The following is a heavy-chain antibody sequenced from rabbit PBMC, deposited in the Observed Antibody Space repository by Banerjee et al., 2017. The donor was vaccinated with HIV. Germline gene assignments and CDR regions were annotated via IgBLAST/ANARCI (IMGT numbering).Heavy chain of an antibody. Sequence: QEHLEESGGDLVKPEGSLTLTCTASGFSFSSGYMSWVRQAPGKGLEWIACIYADSSGKTVYASWAKGRFTISKTSSTTVTLQMTSLTAADTATYFCARDLAGVIGWNFNLWGQGTLVTVS. V-gene: IGHV1S45*01. D-gene: IGHD4-1*01. CDR1: GFSFSSGY. CDR3: ARDLAGVIGWNFNL. CDR2: IYADSSGKT. J-gene: IGHJ4*01.